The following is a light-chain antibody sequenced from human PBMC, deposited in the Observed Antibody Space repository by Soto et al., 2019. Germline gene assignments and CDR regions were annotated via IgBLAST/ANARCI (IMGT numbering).Light chain of an antibody. CDR1: QGISNY. J-gene: IGKJ1*01. Sequence: DIQMTQSPSFLSASVGDRVTITCRASQGISNYICWYQQKPGKVPKLLIFPASTLQSGVPSRFSGSGSGTDFTLTISSLQPEDVGTYYCQQYDTWPWTFGQGTKVEI. V-gene: IGKV1-27*01. CDR2: PAS. CDR3: QQYDTWPWT.